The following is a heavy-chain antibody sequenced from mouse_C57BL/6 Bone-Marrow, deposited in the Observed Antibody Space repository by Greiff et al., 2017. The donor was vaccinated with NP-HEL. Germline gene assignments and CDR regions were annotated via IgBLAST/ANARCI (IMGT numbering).Heavy chain of an antibody. V-gene: IGHV5-2*01. D-gene: IGHD2-4*01. CDR1: EYEFPSHD. CDR3: ARHDYDYDFAMDY. J-gene: IGHJ4*01. Sequence: EVQGVESGGGLVQPGESLTLSCESNEYEFPSHDMSWVRKTPEKRLELVAAISSDGGSTYYPDTMARRFIISRDNTKKPLYLQMSSLRSEDTALYYCARHDYDYDFAMDYWGQGTSVTVSS. CDR2: ISSDGGST.